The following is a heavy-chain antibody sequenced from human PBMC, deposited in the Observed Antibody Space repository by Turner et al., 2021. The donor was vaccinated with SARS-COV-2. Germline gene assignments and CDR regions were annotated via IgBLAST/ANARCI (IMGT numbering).Heavy chain of an antibody. J-gene: IGHJ6*02. CDR1: GFTFSSYA. CDR3: AKGYSYAYYYGLDV. D-gene: IGHD5-18*01. Sequence: QVQPVESGGGVVQPGRSLRPSCAASGFTFSSYAMHRVRQAPGKGLEWVAVISYDGSNKYYADSVKGRFTISRDNSKNTLYLQMNSLRAEDTAVYYCAKGYSYAYYYGLDVWGQGTTVTVSS. V-gene: IGHV3-30*18. CDR2: ISYDGSNK.